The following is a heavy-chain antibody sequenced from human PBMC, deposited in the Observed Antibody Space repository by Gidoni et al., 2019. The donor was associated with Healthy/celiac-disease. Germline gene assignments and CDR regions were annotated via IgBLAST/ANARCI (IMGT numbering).Heavy chain of an antibody. J-gene: IGHJ6*02. CDR3: AKGGWNYGDGYYYYGMDV. Sequence: EVQLLESGGGLVQPGGSLRLSCAASGFTFSSYAMSWVRQAPGKGLEWVSAISGSGGSTYYADSVKGRFTISRDNSKNTLYLQMNSLRAEDTAVYYCAKGGWNYGDGYYYYGMDVWGQGTTVTVSS. CDR1: GFTFSSYA. D-gene: IGHD1-7*01. V-gene: IGHV3-23*01. CDR2: ISGSGGST.